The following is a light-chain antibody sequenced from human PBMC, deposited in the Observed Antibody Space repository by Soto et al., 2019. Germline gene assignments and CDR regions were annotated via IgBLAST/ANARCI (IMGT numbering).Light chain of an antibody. CDR1: SSDVGGFTY. Sequence: QSALTQPASVSGSPGQSITISCTGTSSDVGGFTYVSWYQQYPGKAPKLMIYEVSNRPSGVSNRFSGPKSGNTASLTISGLQAEDEADYYCSSYTSRSTRVFGTGTKVTVL. CDR2: EVS. V-gene: IGLV2-14*01. CDR3: SSYTSRSTRV. J-gene: IGLJ1*01.